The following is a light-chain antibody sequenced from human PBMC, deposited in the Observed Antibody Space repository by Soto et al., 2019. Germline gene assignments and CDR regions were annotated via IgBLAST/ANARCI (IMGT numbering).Light chain of an antibody. J-gene: IGKJ4*01. CDR2: WAS. CDR3: QQYYSTPLT. V-gene: IGKV4-1*01. CDR1: QSVLYSSNNKNY. Sequence: DIVMTQSPDSLAVSLGERATINCKSSQSVLYSSNNKNYLAWYQQQPGQPPTLLIYWASTRESGVPDRFSGSGSGTDFTLTISSLQAEDVAVYYCQQYYSTPLTFGGGTKVEIK.